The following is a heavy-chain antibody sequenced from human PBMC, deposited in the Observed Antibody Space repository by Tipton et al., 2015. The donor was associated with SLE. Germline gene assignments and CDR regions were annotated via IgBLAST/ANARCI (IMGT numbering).Heavy chain of an antibody. V-gene: IGHV4-39*06. CDR1: GGSISSGDYY. CDR2: IYYSGST. Sequence: TLSLTCTVSGGSISSGDYYWGWIRQPPGKGLEWIGSIYYSGSTYYSPSLESRASISEDTSKNQFTLRLTSVTAADTAVYYCARGGDSSRLRDAFAVWGQGTMVTVSS. J-gene: IGHJ3*01. CDR3: ARGGDSSRLRDAFAV. D-gene: IGHD6-13*01.